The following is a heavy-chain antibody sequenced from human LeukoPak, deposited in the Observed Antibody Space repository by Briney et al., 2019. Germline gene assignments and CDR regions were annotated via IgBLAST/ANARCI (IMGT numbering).Heavy chain of an antibody. D-gene: IGHD6-13*01. CDR2: INPNSGNT. J-gene: IGHJ6*04. V-gene: IGHV1-8*01. CDR3: ATNSSTWLSDMDV. Sequence: ASVKVSCKASGYTFTSYDINWVRQATGQGLEWMGWINPNSGNTGYAQKFQSRVTMTRNTSISTAYMELSSLRSEDTAVYYCATNSSTWLSDMDVWGKGTTVTVSS. CDR1: GYTFTSYD.